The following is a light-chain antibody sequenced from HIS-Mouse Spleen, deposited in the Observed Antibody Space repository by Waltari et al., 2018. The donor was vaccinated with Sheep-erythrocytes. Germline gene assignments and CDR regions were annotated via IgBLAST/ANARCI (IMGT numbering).Light chain of an antibody. J-gene: IGLJ2*01. Sequence: SYELTQPPSVSVSPGQTASITCSGDKLGDKYACWYQQKPGHSPVLVIYQDSKRPSGSPERVSGSNSGNTATLTISGTQAMDEADYYCQAWDSSTVVFGGGTKLTVL. CDR1: KLGDKY. V-gene: IGLV3-1*01. CDR2: QDS. CDR3: QAWDSSTVV.